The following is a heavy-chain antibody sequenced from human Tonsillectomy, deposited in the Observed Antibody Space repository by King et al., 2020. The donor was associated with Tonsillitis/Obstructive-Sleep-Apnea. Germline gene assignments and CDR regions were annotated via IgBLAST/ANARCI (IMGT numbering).Heavy chain of an antibody. Sequence: TLQESGPTLVKPPQTLTLTCTFSGFSLSTSGVGVGWIRQPPGKALEWLALIYWDDDKRYSPSLKSRLTITKDTSKNQVVLTMTNMDPVDTATYYCAHGAVAGHGVDAFDIWGQGTMVTVSS. D-gene: IGHD6-19*01. CDR1: GFSLSTSGVG. V-gene: IGHV2-5*02. CDR3: AHGAVAGHGVDAFDI. CDR2: IYWDDDK. J-gene: IGHJ3*02.